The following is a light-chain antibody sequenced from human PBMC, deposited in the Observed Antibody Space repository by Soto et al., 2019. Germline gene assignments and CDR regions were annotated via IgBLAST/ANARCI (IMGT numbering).Light chain of an antibody. Sequence: QSALTQPASVSGSPGQSITISCTGTSSDVGSYNLVSWYQQHPGKAPKLMLYEGSKRPSGVANRFSGSKSGNTASLTISGLQAGDEGDYYCCSYAGSSTAVVFGGGTKLTVL. CDR3: CSYAGSSTAVV. V-gene: IGLV2-23*01. J-gene: IGLJ2*01. CDR1: SSDVGSYNL. CDR2: EGS.